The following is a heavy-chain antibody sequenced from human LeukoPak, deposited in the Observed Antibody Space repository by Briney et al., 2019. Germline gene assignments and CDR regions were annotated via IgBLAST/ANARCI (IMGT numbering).Heavy chain of an antibody. J-gene: IGHJ4*02. Sequence: ASVKVSCKASGYTFKSYGITWVRQAPGQGLEWMGWISIYNGKTSYVEKLRGRVTMTADTSTSTAFMELSGLRSDDTAVYYCAKVISVASGKYYFDYWGQGTLVTVSS. V-gene: IGHV1-18*01. D-gene: IGHD3-10*01. CDR2: ISIYNGKT. CDR3: AKVISVASGKYYFDY. CDR1: GYTFKSYG.